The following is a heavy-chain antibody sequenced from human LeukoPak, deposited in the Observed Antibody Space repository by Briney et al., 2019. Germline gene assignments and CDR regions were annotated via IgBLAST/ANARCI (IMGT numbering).Heavy chain of an antibody. CDR1: GFTFSGYL. J-gene: IGHJ4*02. D-gene: IGHD2-15*01. Sequence: GGSLRLSCAASGFTFSGYLMSWVRQAPGKGLEWVSNISASGGSAYYADSVKGQFTISRDYSKNTLYLQMNSLRAEDTAVYFCAKDLLDCYFDYWGQGTLVTVSS. CDR3: AKDLLDCYFDY. V-gene: IGHV3-23*01. CDR2: ISASGGSA.